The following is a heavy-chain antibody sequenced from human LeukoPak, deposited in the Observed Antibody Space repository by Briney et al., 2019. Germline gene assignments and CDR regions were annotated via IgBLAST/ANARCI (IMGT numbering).Heavy chain of an antibody. Sequence: GGSLRLSCAASGFSFSNYAMYWVRQSPGKGLEWVSGISGGGVNTYYADSVKGRFAISRDNAKNSLYLQMNSLRAEDTAVYYCARGPVTTYLDYWGQGTLVTVSS. J-gene: IGHJ4*02. CDR1: GFSFSNYA. CDR2: ISGGGVNT. V-gene: IGHV3-23*01. CDR3: ARGPVTTYLDY. D-gene: IGHD4-17*01.